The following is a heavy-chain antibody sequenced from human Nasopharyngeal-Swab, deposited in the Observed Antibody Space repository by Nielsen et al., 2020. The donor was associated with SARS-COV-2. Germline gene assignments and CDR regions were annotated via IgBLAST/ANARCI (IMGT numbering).Heavy chain of an antibody. J-gene: IGHJ4*02. CDR1: GCSISTYY. CDR2: IDSIGTT. CDR3: ARDHSYYDSNGYYFDY. V-gene: IGHV4-59*01. Sequence: SETLSLTCTVSGCSISTYYWSWIRQPPGKGLEWIGYIDSIGTTNYMPSLKSRVTISVDTSKNQFSLKLSTVTAADTAVYYCARDHSYYDSNGYYFDYWGLGTLVTVSS. D-gene: IGHD3-22*01.